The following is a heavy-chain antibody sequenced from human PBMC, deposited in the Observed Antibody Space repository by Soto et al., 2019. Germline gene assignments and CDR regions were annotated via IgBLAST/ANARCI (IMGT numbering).Heavy chain of an antibody. J-gene: IGHJ4*02. CDR2: ISSSGSTI. Sequence: QVQLVEYGGGLVKPGGSLRLSCAASGFTFSDYYMSWIRQAPGKGLEWVSYISSSGSTIYYADSVKGLFTISRDNAKNSLYQQMNSLRAEDPAVYYCARAQRDYDFWSGTDYWGQGTLVTVSS. CDR1: GFTFSDYY. CDR3: ARAQRDYDFWSGTDY. V-gene: IGHV3-11*01. D-gene: IGHD3-3*01.